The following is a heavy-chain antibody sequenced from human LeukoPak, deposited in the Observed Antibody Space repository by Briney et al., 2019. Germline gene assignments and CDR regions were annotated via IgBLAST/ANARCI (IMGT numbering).Heavy chain of an antibody. CDR1: GGSISSSSYY. CDR2: IYYSGST. D-gene: IGHD3-3*01. CDR3: ASTRGGDFWSGSYMKLYNWFDP. Sequence: SETLSLTCTVSGGSISSSSYYWGWIRQPPGKGLEWIGSIYYSGSTYYNPSLKSRVTISVDTSKNQFSLKLSSVTAADTAVYYCASTRGGDFWSGSYMKLYNWFDPWGQGTLVTVSS. J-gene: IGHJ5*02. V-gene: IGHV4-39*01.